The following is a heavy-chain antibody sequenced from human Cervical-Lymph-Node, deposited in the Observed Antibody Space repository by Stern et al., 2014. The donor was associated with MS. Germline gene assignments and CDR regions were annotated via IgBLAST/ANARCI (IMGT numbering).Heavy chain of an antibody. Sequence: QVQLVESGGGLVKAGGSLRLSCAASGFTFSDYYMSWIRQAPGKGLEWVSYISRGGTSVYYAESVEGRFTISRDNDKNSLFLQMNSLRAEDTAIYYCVRDLCKSRICYPFDYWGQGTPVTVSS. V-gene: IGHV3-11*01. CDR1: GFTFSDYY. CDR2: ISRGGTSV. D-gene: IGHD2-15*01. CDR3: VRDLCKSRICYPFDY. J-gene: IGHJ4*02.